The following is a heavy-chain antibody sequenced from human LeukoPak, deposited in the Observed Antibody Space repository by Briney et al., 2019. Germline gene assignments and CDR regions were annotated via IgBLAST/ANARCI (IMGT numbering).Heavy chain of an antibody. CDR1: GFTFTNFA. CDR3: AKPTPYGTTWAGGFAL. D-gene: IGHD1-14*01. Sequence: GGSLRLSCAGSGFTFTNFAMTWVRQAPGKGLEWVSSMSPSGDTYYADSVKGRFSISRDASKNTMYLQMSTLRADDTAVYFCAKPTPYGTTWAGGFALWGQGTMVTVSS. V-gene: IGHV3-23*01. CDR2: MSPSGDT. J-gene: IGHJ3*01.